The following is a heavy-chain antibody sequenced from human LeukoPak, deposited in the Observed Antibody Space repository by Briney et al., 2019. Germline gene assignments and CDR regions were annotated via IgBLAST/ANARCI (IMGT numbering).Heavy chain of an antibody. Sequence: PGGSLRLSCAASGFTFGSYPMHWVRQAPGKGLEWVAVISEDGRNKYYADSVKGRFTISRDKSKNTLYLQMNGLRPEDTAVYYCARDTLIYGSGVNWFDPWGQGTLVTVSS. CDR2: ISEDGRNK. V-gene: IGHV3-30*04. CDR3: ARDTLIYGSGVNWFDP. CDR1: GFTFGSYP. J-gene: IGHJ5*02. D-gene: IGHD3-10*01.